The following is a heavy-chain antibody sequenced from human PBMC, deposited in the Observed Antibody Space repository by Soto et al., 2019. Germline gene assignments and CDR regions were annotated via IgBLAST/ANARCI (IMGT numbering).Heavy chain of an antibody. Sequence: QVRLVQSEAEVKKPGSSVTVSCKASGGTFNTYTFSWVRQAPGQGLEWMGSILPILGSLNYAQRFQGRLSITADYSTTTAYMELSSLTSQDTAMYYCTRIPRYSFPTSDPLDNWGQGTLVTVSS. D-gene: IGHD4-4*01. CDR1: GGTFNTYT. CDR2: ILPILGSL. V-gene: IGHV1-69*08. CDR3: TRIPRYSFPTSDPLDN. J-gene: IGHJ4*02.